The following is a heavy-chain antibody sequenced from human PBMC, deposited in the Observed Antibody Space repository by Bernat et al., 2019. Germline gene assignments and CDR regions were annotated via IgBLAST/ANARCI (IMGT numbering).Heavy chain of an antibody. D-gene: IGHD5-18*01. CDR2: ISSSSYI. V-gene: IGHV3-21*01. CDR3: ARDTAMASTFDY. Sequence: EVQLVESGGGLVKPGGSLRLSCAASGFTFSSYSMNWVRQAPGKGLEWVSSISSSSYIYYADSVKGRFTISRDNAKNSLYLQMNSLRAEDTAVYYCARDTAMASTFDYWGQGTLVTVSS. J-gene: IGHJ4*02. CDR1: GFTFSSYS.